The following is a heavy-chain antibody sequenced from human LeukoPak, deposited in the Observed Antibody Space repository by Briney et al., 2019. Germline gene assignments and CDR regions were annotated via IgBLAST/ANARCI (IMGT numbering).Heavy chain of an antibody. CDR3: AKDGSRDGYNFDY. CDR1: GFTFSSYG. J-gene: IGHJ4*02. V-gene: IGHV3-30*02. CDR2: IRYDGSNK. D-gene: IGHD5-24*01. Sequence: GGSLRLSCAASGFTFSSYGMHWVRQAPGKGLEWVAFIRYDGSNKYYADSVKGRFTISRDNSKNTLYLQMNSLRAEDTAVYYCAKDGSRDGYNFDYWGQGTLVTVSS.